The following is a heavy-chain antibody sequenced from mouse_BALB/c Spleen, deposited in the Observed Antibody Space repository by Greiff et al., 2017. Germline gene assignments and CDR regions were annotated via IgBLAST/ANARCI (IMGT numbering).Heavy chain of an antibody. V-gene: IGHV3-2*02. J-gene: IGHJ1*01. CDR3: ATSYDNWYFDV. D-gene: IGHD2-10*01. CDR2: ISYSGST. Sequence: EVQLQESGPGLVKPSQSLSLTCTVTGYSITSDYAWNWIRQFPGNKLEWMGYISYSGSTSYNPSLKSRISITRDTSKNQFFLQLNSVTTEDTATYYCATSYDNWYFDVWGAGTTVTVSS. CDR1: GYSITSDYA.